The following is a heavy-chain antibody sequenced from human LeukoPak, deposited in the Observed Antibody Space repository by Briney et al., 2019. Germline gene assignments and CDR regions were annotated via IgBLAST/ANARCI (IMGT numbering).Heavy chain of an antibody. D-gene: IGHD5-18*01. J-gene: IGHJ4*02. CDR2: ISSNGGST. V-gene: IGHV3-64*01. CDR3: ARVRGIYSYGHPYYFDY. Sequence: GGSLRLSCAASGFTFSSYAMHWVRQAPGKGLEYVSAISSNGGSTYYANSVKGRFTISRDNAKNSLYLHMNSLRAEDTAVYYCARVRGIYSYGHPYYFDYWGQGTLVTVSS. CDR1: GFTFSSYA.